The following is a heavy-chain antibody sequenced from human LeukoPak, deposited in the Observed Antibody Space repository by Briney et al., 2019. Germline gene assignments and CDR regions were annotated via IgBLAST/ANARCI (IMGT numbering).Heavy chain of an antibody. CDR1: GNSISSSSYY. CDR2: IYTSGST. Sequence: PSETLSLTCTVSGNSISSSSYYWGWIRQPPGKGLEWIGRIYTSGSTNYNPSLKSRVTMSVDTSKNQFSLKLSSVTAADTAVYYCARAAARPDAFDIWGQGTMVTVSS. J-gene: IGHJ3*02. D-gene: IGHD6-6*01. CDR3: ARAAARPDAFDI. V-gene: IGHV4-61*05.